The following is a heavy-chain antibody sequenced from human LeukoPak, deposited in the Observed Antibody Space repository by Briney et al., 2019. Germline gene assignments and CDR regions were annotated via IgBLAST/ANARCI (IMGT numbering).Heavy chain of an antibody. Sequence: PSETLSLTCAVSGDSIRSNYWSWIRQSPGKGLEWIGYIYHTGSTNYNPSLKSRVTMSIDLSKNQFSLRLNSVTAADTAVYYCARADYDFWSGFDYWGQGTLVTVSS. CDR3: ARADYDFWSGFDY. CDR1: GDSIRSNY. V-gene: IGHV4-59*08. D-gene: IGHD3-3*01. CDR2: IYHTGST. J-gene: IGHJ4*02.